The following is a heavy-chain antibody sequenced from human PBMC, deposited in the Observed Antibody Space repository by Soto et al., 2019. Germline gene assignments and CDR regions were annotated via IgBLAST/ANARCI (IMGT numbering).Heavy chain of an antibody. CDR3: VRGRSVLYLDL. Sequence: ASVKVSCKSSGYTFTDCYIHWVRQVPGQGLEWVGWINPKNGGINYAQKFQGRVTMTRDTPVNTSYMDLNRLNFDDSAIYYCVRGRSVLYLDLWGRGTQVTVSS. CDR2: INPKNGGI. J-gene: IGHJ1*01. V-gene: IGHV1-2*02. D-gene: IGHD1-20*01. CDR1: GYTFTDCY.